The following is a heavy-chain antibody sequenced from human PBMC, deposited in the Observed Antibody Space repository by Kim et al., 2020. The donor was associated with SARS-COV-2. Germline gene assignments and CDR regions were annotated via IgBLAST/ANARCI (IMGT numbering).Heavy chain of an antibody. Sequence: GGSLRLSCAASGFTFSSYDMHWVRQATGKGLEWVSAIGTAGDTYYPGSVKGRFTISRENAKNSLYLQMNSLRAGDTAVYYCARDLLLRRGYDYYYGMDVWGQGTTVTVSS. V-gene: IGHV3-13*01. CDR2: IGTAGDT. CDR1: GFTFSSYD. D-gene: IGHD3-22*01. J-gene: IGHJ6*02. CDR3: ARDLLLRRGYDYYYGMDV.